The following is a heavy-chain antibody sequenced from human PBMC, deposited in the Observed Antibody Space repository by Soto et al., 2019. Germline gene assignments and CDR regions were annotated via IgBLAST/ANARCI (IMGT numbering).Heavy chain of an antibody. Sequence: QVQLVESGGGVVQPGRSLRLSCAASGFTFSSYGMHWVRQAPGKGLEWVAVISYDGSNKYYADSVKGRFTISRDNSKNTLYLQMNSLRAEDTAVYYCAKDRARVGAAGTNFDYWGQGTLVTVSS. D-gene: IGHD6-13*01. CDR2: ISYDGSNK. J-gene: IGHJ4*02. CDR3: AKDRARVGAAGTNFDY. CDR1: GFTFSSYG. V-gene: IGHV3-30*18.